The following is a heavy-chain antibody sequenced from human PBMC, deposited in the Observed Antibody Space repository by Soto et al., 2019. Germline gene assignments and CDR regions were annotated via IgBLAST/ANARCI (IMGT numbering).Heavy chain of an antibody. CDR1: GFTFRSFT. CDR3: TRDASRDSRVRGWFYX. D-gene: IGHD3-10*01. CDR2: ISSNSAYI. J-gene: IGHJ5*02. V-gene: IGHV3-21*01. Sequence: GGSLRLSCAASGFTFRSFTMNWVRQAPGKGLEWVSTISSNSAYIYYKDALRGRFTISRDNAKNSLHLQMNSLRAEDTAVYYCTRDASRDSRVRGWFYXWGPGTLVTVSX.